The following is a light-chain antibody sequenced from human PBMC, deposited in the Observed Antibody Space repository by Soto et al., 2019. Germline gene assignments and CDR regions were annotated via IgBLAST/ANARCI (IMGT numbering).Light chain of an antibody. J-gene: IGKJ1*01. CDR2: GAS. CDR3: QQHDNWPPWT. CDR1: QSVSTN. Sequence: EILMTQSPATLSVSPGDRATLSCRASQSVSTNVAWYQQKHGQPPRLLIYGASTRATGVPGRFSGSGSGTEFTLTISSLQSEDFAVYFCQQHDNWPPWTFGQGTKVEV. V-gene: IGKV3-15*01.